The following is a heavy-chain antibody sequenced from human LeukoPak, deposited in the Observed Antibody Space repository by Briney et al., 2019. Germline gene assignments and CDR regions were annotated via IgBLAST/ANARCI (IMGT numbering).Heavy chain of an antibody. D-gene: IGHD2-2*01. V-gene: IGHV1-8*03. Sequence: ASVNVSCKASGYTFTSYDINWVRQATGQGLEWMGWMNPNSANTGYAQKFQGRVTITRNTSISAAYMELSSLRSEDTAVYYCARGVRCCSSTSCEYYLDYWGQGTLVTVSS. CDR3: ARGVRCCSSTSCEYYLDY. CDR1: GYTFTSYD. J-gene: IGHJ4*02. CDR2: MNPNSANT.